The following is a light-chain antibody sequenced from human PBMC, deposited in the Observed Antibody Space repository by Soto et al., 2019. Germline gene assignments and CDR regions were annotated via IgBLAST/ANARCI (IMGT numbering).Light chain of an antibody. Sequence: HSVLTQPPSASATPGQRVTISCSGSSSNIGTNYVYWYQHLPGTAPKLLIYRNDQRPSGVPDRFSGSMSGTAASLAIGGLRSEDEADYYCAAWDDSLSGVVFGGGTKLTVL. CDR3: AAWDDSLSGVV. CDR1: SSNIGTNY. CDR2: RND. J-gene: IGLJ2*01. V-gene: IGLV1-47*01.